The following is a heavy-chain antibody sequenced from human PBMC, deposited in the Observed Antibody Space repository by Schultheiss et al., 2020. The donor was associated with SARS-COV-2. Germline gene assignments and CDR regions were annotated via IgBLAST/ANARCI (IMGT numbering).Heavy chain of an antibody. Sequence: GESLKISCAASGFTFSSYAMSWVRQAPGKGLEWVSAISGSGGSTYYADSVKGRFTISRDNSKNTLYLQMNSLRAEDTAVYYCAKDRAYCSSTSCYTTRYFDYWGQGTLVTVSS. CDR3: AKDRAYCSSTSCYTTRYFDY. CDR1: GFTFSSYA. V-gene: IGHV3-23*01. D-gene: IGHD2-2*02. CDR2: ISGSGGST. J-gene: IGHJ4*02.